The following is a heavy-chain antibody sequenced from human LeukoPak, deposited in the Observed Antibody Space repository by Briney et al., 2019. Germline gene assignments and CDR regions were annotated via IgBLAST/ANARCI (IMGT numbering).Heavy chain of an antibody. CDR3: ARSSRQLYDAFDI. CDR1: GYTFTSYY. Sequence: GASVKVSCKASGYTFTSYYMHWVRQAPGQGLEWMGIINPSGGSTSYAQKFQGRVTMTRDMSTSTVYMELSSLRSEDTAVYYCARSSRQLYDAFDIWGQGTMVTVSS. V-gene: IGHV1-46*01. J-gene: IGHJ3*02. D-gene: IGHD5-18*01. CDR2: INPSGGST.